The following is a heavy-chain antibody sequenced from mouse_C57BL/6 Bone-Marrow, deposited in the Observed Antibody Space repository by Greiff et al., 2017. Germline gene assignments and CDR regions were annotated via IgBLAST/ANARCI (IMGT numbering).Heavy chain of an antibody. V-gene: IGHV1-69*01. CDR3: ARCFDY. J-gene: IGHJ2*01. Sequence: VQLQQPGAELVMPGASVKLSCKASGYTFTSYWMHWVQQRPGQGLEWIGEIDPSDSYTNYNQKFKGKSTLTVDKSSSTAYMRLSSLTSEDSAVYYCARCFDYWGQGTTLTVSS. CDR1: GYTFTSYW. CDR2: IDPSDSYT.